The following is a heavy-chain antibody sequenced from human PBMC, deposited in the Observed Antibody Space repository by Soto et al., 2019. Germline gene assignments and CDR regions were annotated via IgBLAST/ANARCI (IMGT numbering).Heavy chain of an antibody. V-gene: IGHV3-33*01. J-gene: IGHJ4*02. Sequence: QVELVESGGGVVQPGRSLRLSCEASGFTFRSYGMSWVRQAPGKGLEWVAVLWPDGSHETYADSVKGRFTISRDNSKNTAFLQMNSLRAEDTAVYYCARSTLEWLLVFDFWGQGTQVTVSS. CDR1: GFTFRSYG. CDR2: LWPDGSHE. CDR3: ARSTLEWLLVFDF. D-gene: IGHD3-3*01.